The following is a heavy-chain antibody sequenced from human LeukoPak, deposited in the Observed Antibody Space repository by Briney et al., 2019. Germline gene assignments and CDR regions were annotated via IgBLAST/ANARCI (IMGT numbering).Heavy chain of an antibody. D-gene: IGHD3-10*01. CDR3: ARQMRNSSGNNTYYYCYGMDV. CDR1: GYSLSSGSS. V-gene: IGHV4-38-2*02. Sequence: SETLSLTCTVSGYSLSSGSSWGWIGQPPGKGLEWIGSIYHSGSTSSSPSLRSRVPISVDTSKNQFSLKRSSVTAADTAVYYCARQMRNSSGNNTYYYCYGMDVWGQGTTVTVSS. CDR2: IYHSGST. J-gene: IGHJ6*02.